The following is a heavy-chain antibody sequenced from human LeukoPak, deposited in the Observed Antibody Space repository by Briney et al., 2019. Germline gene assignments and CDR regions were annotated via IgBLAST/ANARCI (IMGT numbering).Heavy chain of an antibody. D-gene: IGHD5-12*01. CDR3: ARAGVMVATNYYGMDV. CDR2: ISAYNGNT. CDR1: GYTFTSYG. J-gene: IGHJ6*02. Sequence: ASVKVSCKASGYTFTSYGISWARQAPGQGLEWMGWISAYNGNTNYAQKLQGRVTMTTDTSTSTAYMELRSLRSDDTAVYYCARAGVMVATNYYGMDVWGQGTTVTVSS. V-gene: IGHV1-18*01.